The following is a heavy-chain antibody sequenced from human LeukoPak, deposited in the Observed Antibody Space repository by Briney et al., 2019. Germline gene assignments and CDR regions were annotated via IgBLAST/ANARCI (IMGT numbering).Heavy chain of an antibody. CDR2: IYSGGST. D-gene: IGHD1-20*01. J-gene: IGHJ4*02. CDR1: AFTVSSTY. Sequence: GGSLRLSCAASAFTVSSTYMSWVRQAPGKGLEWVSVIYSGGSTYYADSVKGRFTISRDNSKNTLYLQMNSLRAEDTAVYYCARDGHNYYFDYWGQGTLVTVSS. CDR3: ARDGHNYYFDY. V-gene: IGHV3-53*01.